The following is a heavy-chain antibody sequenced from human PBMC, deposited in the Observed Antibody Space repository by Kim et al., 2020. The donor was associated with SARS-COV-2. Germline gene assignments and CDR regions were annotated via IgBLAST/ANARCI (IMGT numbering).Heavy chain of an antibody. V-gene: IGHV3-15*01. Sequence: DYAAPAIGRFTFSRDESKNSVYLQMNSLKAEDTAVYYCTTDPLYGFHFQHWGQGTLVTVSS. J-gene: IGHJ1*01. D-gene: IGHD2-8*01. CDR3: TTDPLYGFHFQH.